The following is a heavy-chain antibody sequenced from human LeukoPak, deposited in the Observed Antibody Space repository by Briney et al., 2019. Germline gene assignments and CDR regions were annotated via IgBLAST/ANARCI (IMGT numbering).Heavy chain of an antibody. V-gene: IGHV1-18*01. J-gene: IGHJ4*03. D-gene: IGHD6-13*01. Sequence: ASVKVSCKASGYTFTSYGVSWVRQAPGQGLEWMGWISTYNDNTNNLQKVQDRVTMTTDTSTSTAYMELRSLTSDDTAVYYCARVRLVSSSSWYASFDYWGQGTAVTVSS. CDR1: GYTFTSYG. CDR3: ARVRLVSSSSWYASFDY. CDR2: ISTYNDNT.